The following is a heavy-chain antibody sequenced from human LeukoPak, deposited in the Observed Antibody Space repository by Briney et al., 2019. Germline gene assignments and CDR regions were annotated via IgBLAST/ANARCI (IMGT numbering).Heavy chain of an antibody. CDR2: ISAGGGST. CDR3: AKAGDCSSTSCDYYFDY. Sequence: GGSMRLSCAASGFTFSSYAMNWVRQAPGKGLEWVSAISAGGGSTYYADSVQGRFTISRDNSKNTLYLQMNSLRAEDTAVYYCAKAGDCSSTSCDYYFDYWGQGTLVTVSS. CDR1: GFTFSSYA. J-gene: IGHJ4*02. V-gene: IGHV3-23*01. D-gene: IGHD2-2*01.